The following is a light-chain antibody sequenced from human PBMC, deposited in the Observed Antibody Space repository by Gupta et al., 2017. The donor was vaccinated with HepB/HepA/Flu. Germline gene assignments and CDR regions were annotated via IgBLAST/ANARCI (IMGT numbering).Light chain of an antibody. Sequence: SYGLTQSPSVSVSPGQAASITCSGERLEYKYVCWYQQRAGQSPVVVIFQDDRRPPGIPERVFGSKSGNTATLTISGTQAIDEADDDCQAWDSSSDASFGGGTKVTV. CDR2: QDD. J-gene: IGLJ2*01. V-gene: IGLV3-1*01. CDR1: RLEYKY. CDR3: QAWDSSSDAS.